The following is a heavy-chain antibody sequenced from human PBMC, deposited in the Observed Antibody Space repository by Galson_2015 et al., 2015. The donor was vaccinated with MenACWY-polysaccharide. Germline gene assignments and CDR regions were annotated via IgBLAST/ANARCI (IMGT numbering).Heavy chain of an antibody. CDR3: AKARTGGSYYALDAFDI. V-gene: IGHV3-23*01. D-gene: IGHD1-26*01. CDR2: MSGSSNTT. J-gene: IGHJ3*02. Sequence: SLRLSCAGSGFTFNSYVMSWVRQAPGKGLEWVSGMSGSSNTTYNADSVKGRFTISRDSSKNTLYLQMDSLRAEDTAIYYCAKARTGGSYYALDAFDIWGQGTMVTVSS. CDR1: GFTFNSYV.